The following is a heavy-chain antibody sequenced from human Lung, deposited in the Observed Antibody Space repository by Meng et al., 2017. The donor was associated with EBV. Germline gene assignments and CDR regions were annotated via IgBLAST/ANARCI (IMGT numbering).Heavy chain of an antibody. D-gene: IGHD3-22*01. CDR3: ARGLWYYDRGGYFDN. CDR1: GASISSGGHY. Sequence: VQLQESGPGLVKPSQTLSLTCTVSGASISSGGHYWSWIRQHPEKGLEWIGYIYYSGSTYYKPSLKSRLTISVDTSKNQLSLRLSSVTAADTAVYYCARGLWYYDRGGYFDNWGRGTLVTVSS. J-gene: IGHJ4*02. V-gene: IGHV4-31*03. CDR2: IYYSGST.